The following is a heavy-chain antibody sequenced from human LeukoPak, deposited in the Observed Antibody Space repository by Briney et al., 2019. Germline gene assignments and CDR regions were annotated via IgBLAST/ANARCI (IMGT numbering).Heavy chain of an antibody. D-gene: IGHD3-10*01. CDR2: IYTSGST. CDR1: GGSISSYY. CDR3: ARVALHYYGSGSYYNDDNWFDP. V-gene: IGHV4-4*07. J-gene: IGHJ5*02. Sequence: SETLSLTCTVSGGSISSYYWSWIRQPAGKGLEWIGRIYTSGSTNYNPSLKSRVTMSVDTSKNQFSLKLSSVTAADTAVYYCARVALHYYGSGSYYNDDNWFDPWGQGTLVTVSS.